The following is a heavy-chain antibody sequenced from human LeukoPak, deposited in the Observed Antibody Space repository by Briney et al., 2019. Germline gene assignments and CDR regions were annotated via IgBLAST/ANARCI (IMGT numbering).Heavy chain of an antibody. CDR3: AKGIGLIGIAAATGAFDI. CDR2: IRYDGSNK. V-gene: IGHV3-30*02. CDR1: GFTFSSYG. J-gene: IGHJ3*02. D-gene: IGHD6-13*01. Sequence: GGSLRLSCAASGFTFSSYGMHWVRQAPGKGLEWVAFIRYDGSNKYYADSVKGRFTISRDNSKNTLYLQMNSLRAEDTAVYYCAKGIGLIGIAAATGAFDIWGQGTMVTVSS.